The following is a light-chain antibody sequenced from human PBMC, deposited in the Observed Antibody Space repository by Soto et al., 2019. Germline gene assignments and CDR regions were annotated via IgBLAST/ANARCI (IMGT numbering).Light chain of an antibody. CDR2: GAS. V-gene: IGKV3-15*01. CDR3: QQYNKWPLT. Sequence: EIVMTQSPATLSVSPGERATLSCRASQSVSSNLAWYQQKPGQAPRLLIYGASTRATGIPARFSGSGSGTDFTLTIISLQSEDFAVYYCQQYNKWPLTFGGGTQVEIK. J-gene: IGKJ4*01. CDR1: QSVSSN.